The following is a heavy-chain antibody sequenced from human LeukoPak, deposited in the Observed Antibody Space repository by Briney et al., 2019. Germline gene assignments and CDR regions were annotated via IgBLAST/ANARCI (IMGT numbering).Heavy chain of an antibody. D-gene: IGHD7-27*01. CDR3: ARDRDWGSDDAFDI. CDR2: INPSSGST. V-gene: IGHV1-46*01. J-gene: IGHJ3*02. Sequence: ASVKVSCKASGYTFTGYYMHWVRQAPGQGLEWMGIINPSSGSTNYAQRFQGRVTMTTDTSTSTVYMELSSLRSEDTAVYYCARDRDWGSDDAFDIWGQGTMVTVSS. CDR1: GYTFTGYY.